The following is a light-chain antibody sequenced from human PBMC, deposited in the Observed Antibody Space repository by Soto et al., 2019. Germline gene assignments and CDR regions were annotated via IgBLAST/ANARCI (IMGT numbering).Light chain of an antibody. CDR1: IDDVGAYNY. V-gene: IGLV2-14*03. CDR3: SSYTSTYSLV. CDR2: DVN. J-gene: IGLJ1*01. Sequence: QSALPQPASVSGSPGQSITISCTGTIDDVGAYNYVSWYQQRPGSAPQLIMYDVNNRPSGASHRFSGSKSGHTAYLTISGLQSDDEANYHCSSYTSTYSLVFGTGTRSTS.